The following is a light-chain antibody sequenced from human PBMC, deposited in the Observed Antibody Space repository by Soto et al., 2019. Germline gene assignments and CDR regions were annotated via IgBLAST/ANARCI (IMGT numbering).Light chain of an antibody. J-gene: IGLJ2*01. V-gene: IGLV2-14*01. CDR2: DVS. CDR1: SSDVGAYDF. Sequence: QSALTQPASVSGSPGQSITISCTGTSSDVGAYDFVSWYQQHPGKAPKLMIYDVSDWPSGVSNRFSASKSGNTASLSISGLQAEDEADYYCSSYAISSTLVLFGGGTKLTVL. CDR3: SSYAISSTLVL.